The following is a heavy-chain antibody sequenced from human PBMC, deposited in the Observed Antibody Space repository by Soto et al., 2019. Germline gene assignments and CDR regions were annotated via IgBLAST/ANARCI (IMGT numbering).Heavy chain of an antibody. Sequence: EVQLVESGGGLVQPGGSLRLSCAASGFTFSSYWMSWVRQAPGKGLEWVANIKQDGSEKYYVDSVKGRFTISRDNAKNSLYLQMNSLRAEDTAVYYCARARYPRTGQTSKGGYYYYYYMDVWGKGTTVTVSS. CDR2: IKQDGSEK. V-gene: IGHV3-7*01. D-gene: IGHD3-16*01. CDR3: ARARYPRTGQTSKGGYYYYYYMDV. CDR1: GFTFSSYW. J-gene: IGHJ6*03.